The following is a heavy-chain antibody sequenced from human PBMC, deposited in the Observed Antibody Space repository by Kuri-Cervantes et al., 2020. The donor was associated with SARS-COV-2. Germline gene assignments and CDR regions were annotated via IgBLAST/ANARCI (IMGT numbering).Heavy chain of an antibody. CDR1: GDSISPYY. J-gene: IGHJ6*02. Sequence: GSLRLSCSVSGDSISPYYWTWIRQPPGKGLEWIGHIYYSGSVNYNPSLTSRLTISVDKSKNQVSLKLTSVTAADTAVYYCARSAAAFCGMDVWGQGTTVTVSS. V-gene: IGHV4-59*01. CDR2: IYYSGSV. CDR3: ARSAAAFCGMDV. D-gene: IGHD2-2*01.